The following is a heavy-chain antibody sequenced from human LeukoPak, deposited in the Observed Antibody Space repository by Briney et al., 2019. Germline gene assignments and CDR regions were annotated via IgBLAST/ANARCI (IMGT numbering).Heavy chain of an antibody. CDR3: ARRVIGQPDAFDI. CDR2: ISYSGST. Sequence: PSETLSLTCTVSGGSISSGDYYWSWIRQPPGKGLERIGYISYSGSTYYNPSLKSRVTISVDTSKKQFSLKLSSVTAADTAVYYCARRVIGQPDAFDIWGQGTMVTVSS. V-gene: IGHV4-30-4*01. J-gene: IGHJ3*02. CDR1: GGSISSGDYY. D-gene: IGHD1-1*01.